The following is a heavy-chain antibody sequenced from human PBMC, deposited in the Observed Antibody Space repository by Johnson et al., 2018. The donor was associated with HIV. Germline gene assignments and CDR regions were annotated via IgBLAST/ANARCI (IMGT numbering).Heavy chain of an antibody. CDR1: GFTFSSYA. J-gene: IGHJ3*02. V-gene: IGHV3-23*04. CDR3: AKERGYSYGAYDAFDI. CDR2: ISGSGGST. D-gene: IGHD5-18*01. Sequence: VQLVESGGGLVQPGGSLRLSCAASGFTFSSYAMSWVRQAPGKWLEWVSAISGSGGSTYYADSVKGRFTISRDNSKNTLYLQMNSLRAEDTAVYYCAKERGYSYGAYDAFDIWGQGTMVTVSS.